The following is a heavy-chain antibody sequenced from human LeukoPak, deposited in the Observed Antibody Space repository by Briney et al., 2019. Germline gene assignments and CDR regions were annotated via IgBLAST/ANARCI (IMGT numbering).Heavy chain of an antibody. CDR3: AKGNSGCDV. V-gene: IGHV3-23*01. CDR2: ISGSGGST. D-gene: IGHD5-12*01. J-gene: IGHJ4*02. CDR1: GFTFSSYA. Sequence: GGSLRLSCAASGFTFSSYAMSWVRQAPGKGLEWVSAISGSGGSTYYADSVKGRLTISRDNSKNTLYLQMNSLRAEDTAVYSFAKGNSGCDVWGQGTLVTVSS.